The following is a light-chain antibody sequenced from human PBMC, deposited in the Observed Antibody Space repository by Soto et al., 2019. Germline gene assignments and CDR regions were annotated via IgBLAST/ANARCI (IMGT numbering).Light chain of an antibody. CDR3: QQNKSYPWT. CDR2: KAS. Sequence: IQMTQSPSTLSASVGDRVTFTCRASQSISTWLAWYQQKPGKAPKLLIYKASTLEVGVPSRFSGSRSGKEITLTSSTLQPSDCATYYCQQNKSYPWTFGQGTKV. J-gene: IGKJ1*01. V-gene: IGKV1-5*03. CDR1: QSISTW.